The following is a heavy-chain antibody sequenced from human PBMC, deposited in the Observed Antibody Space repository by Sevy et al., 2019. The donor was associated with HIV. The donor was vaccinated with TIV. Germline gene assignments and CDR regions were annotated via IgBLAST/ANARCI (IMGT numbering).Heavy chain of an antibody. CDR1: GYTFTGYY. J-gene: IGHJ3*02. D-gene: IGHD3-22*01. CDR2: INPNSGGT. V-gene: IGHV1-2*02. CDR3: ARDPVPITMIVVVDDAFDI. Sequence: ASVKVSCKASGYTFTGYYMHWVRQAPGQGLEWMGWINPNSGGTNYAQKFQGRVTMTRDTSISTAYMELSRLRSDDTAVYYCARDPVPITMIVVVDDAFDIWSQGTMVTVSS.